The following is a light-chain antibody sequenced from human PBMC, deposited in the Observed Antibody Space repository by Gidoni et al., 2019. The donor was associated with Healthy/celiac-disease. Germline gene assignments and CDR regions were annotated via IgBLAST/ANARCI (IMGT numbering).Light chain of an antibody. CDR3: QQYNNCPPYT. Sequence: EIVLTQSPATLSVSPGERATLSCRASQSVSSTLAWYQQKPGQAPRLHINGASTRATAIPARFSGSGSVTEFTLTISSLQSEDFAVYYCQQYNNCPPYTFGQGTKLEIK. CDR2: GAS. CDR1: QSVSST. J-gene: IGKJ2*01. V-gene: IGKV3-15*01.